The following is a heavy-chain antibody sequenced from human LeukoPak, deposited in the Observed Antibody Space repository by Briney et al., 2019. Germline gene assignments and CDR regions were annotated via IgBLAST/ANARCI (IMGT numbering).Heavy chain of an antibody. J-gene: IGHJ4*02. Sequence: SETLSLTCGVSGGSVTSTNWWTWVRQPPGKGLEWIGEVRVDGRTNYNPSLKSRLTLSVDLSENHISLRLTSVTAADTAVYYCAREGGFYHPLDYSGQGTLVTVSS. CDR1: GGSVTSTNW. CDR3: AREGGFYHPLDY. V-gene: IGHV4-4*02. CDR2: VRVDGRT. D-gene: IGHD1-14*01.